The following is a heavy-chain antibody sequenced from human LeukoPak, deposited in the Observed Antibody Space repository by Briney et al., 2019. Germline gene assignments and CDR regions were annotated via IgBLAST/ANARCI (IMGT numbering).Heavy chain of an antibody. J-gene: IGHJ4*02. CDR3: ARDPIGQEQLVFDY. CDR1: GYTFTVYY. Sequence: GASVTVSCKASGYTFTVYYMHWVRQAPGQGLEWMGWINPNSGGTNYAQKFQGRVTMTRDTSISTAYMELSRLRSDDTAVYYCARDPIGQEQLVFDYWGQGTLVTVSS. CDR2: INPNSGGT. V-gene: IGHV1-2*02. D-gene: IGHD6-6*01.